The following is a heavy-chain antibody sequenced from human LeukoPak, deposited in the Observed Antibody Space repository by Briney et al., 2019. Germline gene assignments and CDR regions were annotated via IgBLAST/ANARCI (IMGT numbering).Heavy chain of an antibody. V-gene: IGHV3-21*01. CDR1: GFTFSSYS. J-gene: IGHJ4*02. CDR2: ISSSSSYI. D-gene: IGHD3-22*01. Sequence: GGSLRLSCAASGFTFSSYSMTWVRQAPGKGLEWVSSISSSSSYIYYADSVKGRFTISRDNAKNSLYLQMNSLRAEDTAVYYCARVSTTYYYDSSGLLDDYWGQGTLVTVSS. CDR3: ARVSTTYYYDSSGLLDDY.